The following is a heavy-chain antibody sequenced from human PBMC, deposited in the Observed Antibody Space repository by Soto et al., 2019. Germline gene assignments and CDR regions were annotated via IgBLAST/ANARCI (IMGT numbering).Heavy chain of an antibody. J-gene: IGHJ4*02. D-gene: IGHD2-15*01. CDR2: INPSTGTT. CDR1: GYTLSRHF. Sequence: ASVKVSCKASGYTLSRHFLHWVRQAPGQGLEWMGLINPSTGTTTYAQKFRGRLAMTSDTSASTVYMELSRLRSEDTALYYCARTLSGGSYTDSRLDHWGQGSLVTVS. V-gene: IGHV1-46*01. CDR3: ARTLSGGSYTDSRLDH.